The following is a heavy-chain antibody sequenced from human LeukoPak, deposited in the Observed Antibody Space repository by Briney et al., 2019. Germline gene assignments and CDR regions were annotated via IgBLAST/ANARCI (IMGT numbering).Heavy chain of an antibody. V-gene: IGHV3-23*01. CDR3: AKDQPADGYNSI. CDR1: GFTFSIYA. D-gene: IGHD5-24*01. Sequence: SGGSLRLSCAASGFTFSIYAMSWVRQAPGKGLEWVSTIDGGSTSIHYADSVKGRFTISRDNSKNTLYLHVSSLRAADTAVYYCAKDQPADGYNSIWGQGTLVTVSS. J-gene: IGHJ4*02. CDR2: IDGGSTSI.